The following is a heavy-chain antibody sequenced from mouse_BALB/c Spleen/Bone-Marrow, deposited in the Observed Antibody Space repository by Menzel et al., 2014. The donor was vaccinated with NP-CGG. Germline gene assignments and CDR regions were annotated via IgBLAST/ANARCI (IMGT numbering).Heavy chain of an antibody. D-gene: IGHD1-1*01. Sequence: EVKLMESGGGLVQPGGSRKLSCAASGFTFSSFGMHWVRQAPEKGLEWVAYISSGSSTIYYADTLKGRFTISRDNPKNTLFLHMTSLRSEDTAMYYCARSYCGSSYYFDYWGQGTTLTVSS. CDR3: ARSYCGSSYYFDY. J-gene: IGHJ2*01. V-gene: IGHV5-17*02. CDR1: GFTFSSFG. CDR2: ISSGSSTI.